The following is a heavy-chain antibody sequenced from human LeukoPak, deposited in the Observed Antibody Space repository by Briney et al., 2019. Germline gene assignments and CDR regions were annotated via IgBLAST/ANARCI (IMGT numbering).Heavy chain of an antibody. D-gene: IGHD3-22*01. V-gene: IGHV1-8*01. CDR1: GYSFTTCD. CDR2: MRPKKSDT. CDR3: AGGPPEDTSSGY. Sequence: ASVKVSCKASGYSFTTCDINWVRQAPGQGLEWMGWMRPKKSDTGYARKFQDRVTLTWNISTDTAYMELNSLTSEDTAVYFCAGGPPEDTSSGYWGQGTLVTVSS. J-gene: IGHJ4*02.